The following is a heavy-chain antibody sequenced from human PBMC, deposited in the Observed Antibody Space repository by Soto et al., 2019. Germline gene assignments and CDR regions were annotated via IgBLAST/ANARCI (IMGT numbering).Heavy chain of an antibody. J-gene: IGHJ6*02. CDR2: ISGSGGST. CDR1: GFTFSSYA. CDR3: AKDLPSTISPYYYGMDV. Sequence: GGSLRLSCAASGFTFSSYAMSWVRQAPGKGLEWVSAISGSGGSTYYADSAKGRFTISRDNSKNTLYLQMNSLRAEDTAVYYCAKDLPSTISPYYYGMDVWGQGTTVTVSS. D-gene: IGHD3-3*01. V-gene: IGHV3-23*01.